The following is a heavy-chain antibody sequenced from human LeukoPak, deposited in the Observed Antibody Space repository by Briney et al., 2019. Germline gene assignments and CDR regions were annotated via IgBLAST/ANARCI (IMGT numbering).Heavy chain of an antibody. Sequence: SETLSLTCTVSGGSISSYYWSWIRQPPGKGLEWIGYIYYSGSTNYNPSLKSRVTISVDTSKNQFSLKLSSVTAADTAVYYCAGGRYVWGSYRYGSVSYWGQGTLVTVSS. V-gene: IGHV4-59*01. CDR3: AGGRYVWGSYRYGSVSY. J-gene: IGHJ4*02. CDR1: GGSISSYY. D-gene: IGHD3-16*02. CDR2: IYYSGST.